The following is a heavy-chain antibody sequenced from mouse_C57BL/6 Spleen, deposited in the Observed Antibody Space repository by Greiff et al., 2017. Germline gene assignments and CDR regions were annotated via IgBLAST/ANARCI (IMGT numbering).Heavy chain of an antibody. J-gene: IGHJ2*01. CDR1: GYTFTSYW. Sequence: QVQLQQPGAELVRPGSSVKLSCKASGYTFTSYWMHWVKQRPIQGLEWIGNSDPSDSETHYNQKFKDKATLTVDKSSSTVYMQLSSLTSENSAVXCCARGGDYYGSSYVDFWGQGTTLTVSS. CDR3: ARGGDYYGSSYVDF. D-gene: IGHD1-1*01. V-gene: IGHV1-52*01. CDR2: SDPSDSET.